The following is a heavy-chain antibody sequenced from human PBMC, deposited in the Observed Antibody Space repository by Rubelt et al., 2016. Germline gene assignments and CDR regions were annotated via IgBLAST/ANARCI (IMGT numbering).Heavy chain of an antibody. CDR2: ISAYNVKT. V-gene: IGHV1-18*01. CDR3: ARDPYGDRDHDY. J-gene: IGHJ4*02. D-gene: IGHD4-17*01. CDR1: DYTFTSYG. Sequence: QVQLVQSGAEVKKPGASVKVSCKASDYTFTSYGISWVRQAPRQGLEWMGWISAYNVKTNYAQKLRVGDNMTTDTSTGTSYMELGGLRSDGTAVYYCARDPYGDRDHDYWGQGTLVTVSS.